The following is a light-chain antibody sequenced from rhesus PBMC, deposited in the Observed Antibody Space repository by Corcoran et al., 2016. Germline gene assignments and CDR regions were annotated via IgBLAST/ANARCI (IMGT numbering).Light chain of an antibody. CDR1: QSGSSY. Sequence: QVILTQSPATLSLSPGERATLSCRASQSGSSYLAWYQQQPGQAPRLLIYGESSRATGIHDGVSGSGSGTEFTLTISSLEPEDFAVYYCQKYSSSWTFGQGTKVEI. CDR3: QKYSSSWT. J-gene: IGKJ1*01. V-gene: IGKV3-53*01. CDR2: GES.